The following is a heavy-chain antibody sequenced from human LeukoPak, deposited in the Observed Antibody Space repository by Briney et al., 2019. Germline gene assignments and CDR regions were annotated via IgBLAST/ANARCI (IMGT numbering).Heavy chain of an antibody. D-gene: IGHD2-2*02. Sequence: ASVKVSCKASGYTFTSYDINWVRQATGQGLEWMGWMNPNSGNTGYAQKFQGRVTMTRNTSISTAYMELSSLRSEDTAVYYCAREFRYCSSTSCYTLDPWGQGTLVTVSS. V-gene: IGHV1-8*01. J-gene: IGHJ5*02. CDR1: GYTFTSYD. CDR3: AREFRYCSSTSCYTLDP. CDR2: MNPNSGNT.